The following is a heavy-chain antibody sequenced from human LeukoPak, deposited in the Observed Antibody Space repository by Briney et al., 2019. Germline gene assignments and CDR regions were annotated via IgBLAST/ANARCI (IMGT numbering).Heavy chain of an antibody. CDR1: GYTFIDYY. CDR3: ARGHYCNSTNCCWNEGFDI. J-gene: IGHJ3*02. CDR2: INPNSGGS. V-gene: IGHV1-2*02. Sequence: ASVKVSCKASGYTFIDYYMHWVRQAPGQGLEWMGWINPNSGGSSSAQKFQGRVTMTRDTSISTAYMDLSRLTSDDTAVYSCARGHYCNSTNCCWNEGFDIWGQGTMVTVAS. D-gene: IGHD2/OR15-2a*01.